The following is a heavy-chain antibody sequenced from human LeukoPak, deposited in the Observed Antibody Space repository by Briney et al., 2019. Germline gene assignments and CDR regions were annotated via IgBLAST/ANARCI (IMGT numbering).Heavy chain of an antibody. D-gene: IGHD5-18*01. J-gene: IGHJ4*02. CDR3: ARDAPGNTALDY. CDR1: GFTFDDYA. V-gene: IGHV3-9*01. CDR2: ISWNSGSI. Sequence: PGRSLRLSCAASGFTFDDYAMHWVRQAPGKGLEWVSGISWNSGSIGYADSVKGRFTISRDNAKNTLYLQMNSLRGEDTAVYFCARDAPGNTALDYWGQGTLVTVSS.